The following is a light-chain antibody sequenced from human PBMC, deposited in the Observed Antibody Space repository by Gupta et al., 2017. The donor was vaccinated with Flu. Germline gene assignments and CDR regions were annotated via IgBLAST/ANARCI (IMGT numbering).Light chain of an antibody. V-gene: IGLV2-14*03. J-gene: IGLJ3*02. Sequence: SVTISCTGTSSDVGGYNYVSWYQQHPGEVPKLMIYDVSKRPSGVSNRFSGSKSGNTASLTISGLQAEDEADYYCSSYASSNTWVFGGGTKVTVL. CDR1: SSDVGGYNY. CDR3: SSYASSNTWV. CDR2: DVS.